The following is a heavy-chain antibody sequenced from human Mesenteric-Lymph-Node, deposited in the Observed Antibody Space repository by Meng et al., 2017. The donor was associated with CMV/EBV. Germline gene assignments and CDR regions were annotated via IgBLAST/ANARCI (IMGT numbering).Heavy chain of an antibody. CDR1: GGSFTGYY. CDR3: ARAHCTRINCYNYFDP. V-gene: IGHV4-34*01. CDR2: INHSGDT. J-gene: IGHJ5*02. Sequence: YGGSFTGYYWSWFRQSPGKGLEWLGEINHSGDTNYNPSVKGRVIISLDKSKNQFSLEMTSVTAADTAVYYCARAHCTRINCYNYFDPWGQGTLVTVSS. D-gene: IGHD2-2*02.